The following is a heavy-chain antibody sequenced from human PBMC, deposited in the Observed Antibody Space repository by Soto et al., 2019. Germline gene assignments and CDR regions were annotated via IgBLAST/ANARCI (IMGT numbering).Heavy chain of an antibody. Sequence: PSETLSLTCAVSGSSISSTNWWGWIRQPPGKGLEWIGYISYSGSMYYNPSLKSRVTMSVDASNNQFSLDLTSVTAVDTAVYYYDSSGYYGLLWGQGTLVTVSS. CDR2: ISYSGSM. V-gene: IGHV4-28*05. CDR1: GSSISSTNW. CDR3: DSSGYYGLL. D-gene: IGHD3-22*01. J-gene: IGHJ4*02.